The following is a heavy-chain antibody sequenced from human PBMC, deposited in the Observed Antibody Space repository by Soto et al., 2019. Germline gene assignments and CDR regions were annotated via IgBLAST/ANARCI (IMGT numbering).Heavy chain of an antibody. V-gene: IGHV6-1*01. CDR3: ARTLSSSAENWFDP. J-gene: IGHJ5*02. Sequence: PSQTLSLTCAISGDSVSSNSAAWNWIRQSPSRGLEWLGRTYYRSKWYNDYAVSVKSRITINPDTSKNQFSLQLNSVTPEDTAVYFCARTLSSSAENWFDPWGQGALVTVSS. CDR1: GDSVSSNSAA. CDR2: TYYRSKWYN. D-gene: IGHD6-6*01.